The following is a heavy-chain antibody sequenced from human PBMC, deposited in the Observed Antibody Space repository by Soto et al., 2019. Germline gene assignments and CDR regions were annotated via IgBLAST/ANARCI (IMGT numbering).Heavy chain of an antibody. CDR3: ARDWPGETKTIADS. V-gene: IGHV4-30-4*01. D-gene: IGHD1-26*01. J-gene: IGHJ4*02. CDR2: IYHGGTT. Sequence: SETLSLTCTVSGGSISTNDYNWSWIRQSPDRGLEWIGHIYHGGTTYNNPSLKSRITISVDTSKNQFSLKLNSVSAADTATYYCARDWPGETKTIADSWGPGTLVTVSS. CDR1: GGSISTNDYN.